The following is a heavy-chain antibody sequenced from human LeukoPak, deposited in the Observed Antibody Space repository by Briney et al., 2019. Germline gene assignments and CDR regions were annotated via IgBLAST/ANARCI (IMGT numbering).Heavy chain of an antibody. V-gene: IGHV4-34*01. D-gene: IGHD3-22*01. CDR3: ARHSPPSPYDSSGYYLDYFDY. J-gene: IGHJ4*02. CDR1: GGSFSGYY. Sequence: SETLSLTCAVYGGSFSGYYWSWIRQPPGKGLEWIGEINHRGSTNYNPSLKSRVTISVETSKNQFSLKLSSLTAADTAVYYCARHSPPSPYDSSGYYLDYFDYWGQGTLVTVSS. CDR2: INHRGST.